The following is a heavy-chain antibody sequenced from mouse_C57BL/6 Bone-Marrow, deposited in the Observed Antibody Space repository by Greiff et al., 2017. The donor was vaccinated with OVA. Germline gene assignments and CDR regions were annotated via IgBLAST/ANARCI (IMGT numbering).Heavy chain of an antibody. Sequence: EVHLVESGGDLVKPGGSLKLSCAASGFTFSSYGMSWVRQTPDKRLEWVATISSGGSYTYYPDSVKGRFTISRDNAKNTLYLQMSSLKSEDTAMYYGARHFTTVGNYYAMDYWGQGTSVTVSS. CDR3: ARHFTTVGNYYAMDY. J-gene: IGHJ4*01. CDR1: GFTFSSYG. CDR2: ISSGGSYT. D-gene: IGHD1-1*01. V-gene: IGHV5-6*01.